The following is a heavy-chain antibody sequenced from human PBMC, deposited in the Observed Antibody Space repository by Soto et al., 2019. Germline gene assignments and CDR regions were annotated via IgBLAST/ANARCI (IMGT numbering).Heavy chain of an antibody. Sequence: EVQLVASGGGLVQPGGSLRLSCAASGFTVSSNYMSWVRQAPGKGLEWVSVIYSGGSTYYADYVKGRFTISRDNSKNTLYIPMNSLGAEDTAVYYCARQDTAMGPYYYYYYMDGWGKGTTVTVSS. CDR2: IYSGGST. V-gene: IGHV3-66*04. CDR3: ARQDTAMGPYYYYYYMDG. D-gene: IGHD5-18*01. J-gene: IGHJ6*03. CDR1: GFTVSSNY.